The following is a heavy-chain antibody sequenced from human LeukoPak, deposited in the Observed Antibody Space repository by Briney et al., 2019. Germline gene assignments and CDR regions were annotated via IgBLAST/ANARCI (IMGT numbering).Heavy chain of an antibody. CDR3: AREAAVGTGGFDY. CDR1: GGSISAYY. V-gene: IGHV4-59*01. Sequence: SETLSLTCTVSGGSISAYYWSWIPKPPGKALEWIGYIYNSGSANHHPSLQSRVTILIDTSKKQFSLKVSSVTAVDTAVYYCAREAAVGTGGFDYWGQGTLVTVSS. CDR2: IYNSGSA. J-gene: IGHJ4*02. D-gene: IGHD6-13*01.